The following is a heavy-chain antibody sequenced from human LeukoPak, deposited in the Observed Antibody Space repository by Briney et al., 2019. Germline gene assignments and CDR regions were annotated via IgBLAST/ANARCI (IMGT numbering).Heavy chain of an antibody. CDR3: ARDLDYYDSSSYCYDFDY. CDR2: INPNSGGT. D-gene: IGHD3-22*01. Sequence: ASVKVSCKASGYTFTGYYMHWVRQAPGQGLEWMGWINPNSGGTKYAQKFQDRVTMTRDTSISTAYMELSRLRSDDTAVYYCARDLDYYDSSSYCYDFDYWGQGTLVTVSS. CDR1: GYTFTGYY. V-gene: IGHV1-2*02. J-gene: IGHJ4*02.